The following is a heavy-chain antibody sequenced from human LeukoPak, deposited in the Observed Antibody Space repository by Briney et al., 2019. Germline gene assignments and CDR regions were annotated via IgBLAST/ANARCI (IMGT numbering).Heavy chain of an antibody. CDR2: ISSSSYI. J-gene: IGHJ4*02. CDR3: ARAGEGYFDWFDY. Sequence: GGSLRLSCAASGFTFSSYSMNWVRQAPGKGLEWVSSISSSSYIYYADSVKGRFTISRDNAKNSLYLQMNSLRAEDTAVYYCARAGEGYFDWFDYWGQGTLVTVSS. D-gene: IGHD3-9*01. V-gene: IGHV3-21*01. CDR1: GFTFSSYS.